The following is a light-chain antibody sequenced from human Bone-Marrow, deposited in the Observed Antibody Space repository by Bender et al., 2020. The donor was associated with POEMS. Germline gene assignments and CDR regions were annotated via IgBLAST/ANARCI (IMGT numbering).Light chain of an antibody. CDR1: RSDVGGYKF. V-gene: IGLV2-8*01. J-gene: IGLJ3*02. CDR2: EVN. Sequence: QSALTQPPSASGSPGQSVTISCTGTRSDVGGYKFVSWYQQYPGKAPKLLIYEVNQRPSGVPDRFSGAKSGNTASLSVAEVLAEDEADDCSCGYAGGKRVFGGGTGLTVL. CDR3: CGYAGGKRV.